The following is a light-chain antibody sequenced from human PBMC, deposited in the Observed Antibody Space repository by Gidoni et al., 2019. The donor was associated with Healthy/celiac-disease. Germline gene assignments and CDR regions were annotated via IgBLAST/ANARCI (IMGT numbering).Light chain of an antibody. Sequence: IVFTQSPATLSLSPGERATLSCRASQSVSSYLAWYQQKPGQAPRLLIYDASNRATGIPARFSGSGSGTDFTLTISSLEPEDFAVYYCQQRSNSPPDTFGQGTKLEIK. CDR1: QSVSSY. CDR3: QQRSNSPPDT. J-gene: IGKJ2*01. CDR2: DAS. V-gene: IGKV3-11*01.